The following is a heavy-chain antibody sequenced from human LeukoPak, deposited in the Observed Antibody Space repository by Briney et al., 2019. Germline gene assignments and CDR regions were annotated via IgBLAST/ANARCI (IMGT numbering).Heavy chain of an antibody. CDR1: GFTFNNYA. J-gene: IGHJ4*02. D-gene: IGHD5-18*01. V-gene: IGHV3-23*01. CDR2: ISGRGDGT. CDR3: ATDKGYSYGFFGY. Sequence: GGSLRLSCAASGFTFNNYAMSWVRQTPGKGLEWVSTISGRGDGTYYADPVKGRFTISRDNSKNTLYLQMNSLRAEDTDVYYCATDKGYSYGFFGYWGQGTLVTVSS.